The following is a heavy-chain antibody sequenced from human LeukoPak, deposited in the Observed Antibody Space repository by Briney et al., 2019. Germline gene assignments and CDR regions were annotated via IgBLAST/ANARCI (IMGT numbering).Heavy chain of an antibody. CDR3: ARGNWNYGLHYYYYYYMDV. CDR1: GYTFTSYD. V-gene: IGHV1-8*01. Sequence: ASVKVSCKASGYTFTSYDINWVRQATGQGLEWMGWMNPNSGNTGYAQKFQGRVTMTRNTSISTAYMELSSLRSEDTAVYYCARGNWNYGLHYYYYYYMDVWGKGTTVTVSS. D-gene: IGHD1-7*01. CDR2: MNPNSGNT. J-gene: IGHJ6*03.